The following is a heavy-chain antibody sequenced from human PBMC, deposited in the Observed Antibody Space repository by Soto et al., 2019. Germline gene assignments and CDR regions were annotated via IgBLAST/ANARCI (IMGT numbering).Heavy chain of an antibody. CDR1: GGTFSSYA. Sequence: QVQLVQSGAEVKKPGSSVKVSCKASGGTFSSYAISWVRQAPGQGLEWMGGIIPIFGTANYAQKFQGRVTITADESTSTXYMELSSLRSEDTAVYYCARAEVYGDYYYYYYGMDVWGQGTTVTVSS. D-gene: IGHD4-17*01. CDR2: IIPIFGTA. V-gene: IGHV1-69*12. CDR3: ARAEVYGDYYYYYYGMDV. J-gene: IGHJ6*02.